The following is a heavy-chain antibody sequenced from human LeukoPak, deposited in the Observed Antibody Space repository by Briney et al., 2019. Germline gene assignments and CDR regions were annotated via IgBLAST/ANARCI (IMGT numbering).Heavy chain of an antibody. CDR1: GFTFSSYA. CDR2: ISYDGSNK. J-gene: IGHJ5*02. Sequence: PGGSLRLSCAASGFTFSSYAMHWVRQAPGKGLEWVAVISYDGSNKYYADSVKGRFTISRDNSKNTLYLQMNSLRAEDTAVYYCARGKMGYSDNWFVPWGQGTLVTVSS. CDR3: ARGKMGYSDNWFVP. V-gene: IGHV3-30*04. D-gene: IGHD5-24*01.